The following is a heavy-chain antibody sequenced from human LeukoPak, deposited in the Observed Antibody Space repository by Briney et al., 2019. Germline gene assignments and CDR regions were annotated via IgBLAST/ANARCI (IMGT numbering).Heavy chain of an antibody. J-gene: IGHJ4*02. CDR3: ARVRFDILTGYYRDYFDY. V-gene: IGHV1-2*02. D-gene: IGHD3-9*01. CDR1: GYTFTGYY. Sequence: ASVKVSSKASGYTFTGYYMHWVRQAPGQGLEWMGWINPNSGGTNYAQKFRGRVTMTRDTSISTAYMELSRLRSDDTAVYYCARVRFDILTGYYRDYFDYWGQGTLVTVSS. CDR2: INPNSGGT.